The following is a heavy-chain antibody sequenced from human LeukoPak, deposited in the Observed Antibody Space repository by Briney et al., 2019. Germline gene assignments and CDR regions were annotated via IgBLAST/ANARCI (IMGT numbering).Heavy chain of an antibody. CDR2: ISAYNGNT. D-gene: IGHD3-22*01. Sequence: ASVKVSCKASGYTFTSYGISWVRQAPGQGLEWMGWISAYNGNTNYAQKFKGRVTMTTDTSTSTVYMELRSLRSDDTALYYCARANYYDNSGYSRGAFDIWGPGTMVTVSS. CDR3: ARANYYDNSGYSRGAFDI. V-gene: IGHV1-18*01. J-gene: IGHJ3*02. CDR1: GYTFTSYG.